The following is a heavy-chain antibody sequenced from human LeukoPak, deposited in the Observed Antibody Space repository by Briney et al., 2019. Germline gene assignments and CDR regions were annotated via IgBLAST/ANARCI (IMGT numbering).Heavy chain of an antibody. CDR2: ISAGGEFT. Sequence: GGSLRLSCEASGFTFSSNTMTWVRQAPGKGLEWVSSISAGGEFTYYADSVKGRFTFSRDNSKNTLYLQMNSLRADDTAVYYCAKSRGIYDNSGWRTFDDWGQGTLVTVSS. D-gene: IGHD6-19*01. V-gene: IGHV3-23*01. CDR1: GFTFSSNT. J-gene: IGHJ4*02. CDR3: AKSRGIYDNSGWRTFDD.